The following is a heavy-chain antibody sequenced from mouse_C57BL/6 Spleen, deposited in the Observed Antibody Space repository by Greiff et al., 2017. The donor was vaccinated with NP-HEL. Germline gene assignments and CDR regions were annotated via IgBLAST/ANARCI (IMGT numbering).Heavy chain of an antibody. CDR3: ARDYDVWYFDV. J-gene: IGHJ1*03. CDR2: IYWDDDK. D-gene: IGHD2-4*01. Sequence: QVTLKESGPGILQSSQTLSLTCSFSGFSLSTSGMGVSWIRQPSGKGLEWLAHIYWDDDKRYNPSLKSRLTISKDTSRNQVFLKITSVDTADTATYYCARDYDVWYFDVWGTGTTVTVSS. CDR1: GFSLSTSGMG. V-gene: IGHV8-12*01.